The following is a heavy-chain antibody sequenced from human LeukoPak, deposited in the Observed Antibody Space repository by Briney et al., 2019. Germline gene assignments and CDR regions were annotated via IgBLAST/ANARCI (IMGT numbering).Heavy chain of an antibody. Sequence: GGSLRRSCAASGFTFSSYAMHWVRQAPGKGLEWVAVISYDGSNKYYADSVKGRFTISRDNSKNTLYLHMNSLRAEDTAVYYCARGGDYAGYDYWGQGTLVTVSS. CDR2: ISYDGSNK. CDR3: ARGGDYAGYDY. D-gene: IGHD4-17*01. CDR1: GFTFSSYA. V-gene: IGHV3-30-3*01. J-gene: IGHJ4*02.